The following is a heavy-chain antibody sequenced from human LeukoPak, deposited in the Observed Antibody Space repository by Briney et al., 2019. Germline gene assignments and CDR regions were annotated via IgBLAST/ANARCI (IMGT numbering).Heavy chain of an antibody. CDR3: ARVVGVWMLAVAGSGAFDI. V-gene: IGHV3-74*01. J-gene: IGHJ3*02. D-gene: IGHD6-19*01. CDR1: GFTFSSYW. Sequence: PGGSLRLSCAASGFTFSSYWMHWVRQAPGKGLVWVSRINSNGSSTSYADSVKGRFTIPRDNAKNTLYLQMNRLRAEDTAVYYCARVVGVWMLAVAGSGAFDIWGQGTMVTVSS. CDR2: INSNGSST.